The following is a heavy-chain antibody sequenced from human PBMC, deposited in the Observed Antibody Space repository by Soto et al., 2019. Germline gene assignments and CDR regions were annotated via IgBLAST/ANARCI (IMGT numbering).Heavy chain of an antibody. CDR1: GFTFNNYA. CDR2: ISTSGDNT. Sequence: GGSLRLSCAASGFTFNNYAMNWVRQAPGKGLEWVSTISTSGDNTYYADSVKGRFTISRDNAKNSLYLQMNSLRAEDTAVYYCARDYYDSSGYAAFSDYWGQGTLVTVSS. D-gene: IGHD3-22*01. CDR3: ARDYYDSSGYAAFSDY. V-gene: IGHV3-23*01. J-gene: IGHJ4*02.